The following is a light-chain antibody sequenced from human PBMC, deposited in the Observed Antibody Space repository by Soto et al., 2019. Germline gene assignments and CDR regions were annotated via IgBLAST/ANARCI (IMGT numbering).Light chain of an antibody. CDR2: DVT. V-gene: IGLV2-11*01. CDR3: CSYVDNYTFV. J-gene: IGLJ1*01. CDR1: SSDVGGYSY. Sequence: QSALTQPRSVCGSPGESVTISCTGTSSDVGGYSYVSWYQQHPGKAPKLVIYDVTKRPSGVPDRFSGSKSGNTASLTTSGLQAEDEADYSCCSYVDNYTFVFGTGTKVTVL.